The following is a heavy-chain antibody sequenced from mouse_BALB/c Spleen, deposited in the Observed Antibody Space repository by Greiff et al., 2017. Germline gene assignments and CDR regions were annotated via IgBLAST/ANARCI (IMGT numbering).Heavy chain of an antibody. CDR1: GFNIKDYY. CDR3: ARGGAYYGNYDYAMDY. CDR2: IDPENGNT. D-gene: IGHD2-10*01. V-gene: IGHV14-1*02. J-gene: IGHJ4*01. Sequence: EVQLQQSGAELVRPGALVKLSCKASGFNIKDYYMHWVKQRPEQGLEWIGWIDPENGNTIYEPKFQGKASITADTSSNTAYLQLSSLTSEDTAVYYCARGGAYYGNYDYAMDYWGQGTSVTVSS.